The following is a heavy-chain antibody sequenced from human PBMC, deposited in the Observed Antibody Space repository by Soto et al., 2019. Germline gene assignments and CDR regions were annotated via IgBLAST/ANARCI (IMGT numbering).Heavy chain of an antibody. CDR2: IYYSGST. CDR1: GGSISSYY. J-gene: IGHJ6*02. V-gene: IGHV4-59*01. Sequence: QVQLQESGPGLVKPSETLSLTCTVSGGSISSYYWSWIRQPPGKGLEWIGYIYYSGSTNYNPSLKSRVTIPVDTSKNQCSLKLSSVTAADTAVYYCARDGLAAARPGYYYYYGMDVWGQGSTVTVSS. CDR3: ARDGLAAARPGYYYYYGMDV. D-gene: IGHD6-13*01.